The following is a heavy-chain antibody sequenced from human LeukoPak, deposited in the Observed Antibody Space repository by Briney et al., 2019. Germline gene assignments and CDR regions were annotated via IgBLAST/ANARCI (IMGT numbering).Heavy chain of an antibody. CDR2: ITSNGVGT. D-gene: IGHD5-12*01. Sequence: PGGSLRLSCAASGFTFSDSLMHWVRQAPGEGLEYVSSITSNGVGTGYANSVKGRFTISRDNSKNTLYLHMGSLTAEDMAVYYCARRAGSSGYDIWGRGTLVTVSS. CDR1: GFTFSDSL. V-gene: IGHV3-64*01. J-gene: IGHJ4*02. CDR3: ARRAGSSGYDI.